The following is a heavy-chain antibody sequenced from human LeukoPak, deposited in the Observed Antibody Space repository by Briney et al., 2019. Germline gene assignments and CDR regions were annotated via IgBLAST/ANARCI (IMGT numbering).Heavy chain of an antibody. D-gene: IGHD4-17*01. CDR3: ATTEMTTESY. CDR2: IKQDGSEK. Sequence: GGSLRLSCAASGFTFSSYGMHWVRQAPGKGLEWVANIKQDGSEKYYVDSVKGRFTISRDNAKNSLYLQMNSLRAEDTAVYYCATTEMTTESYWGQGTLVTVSS. CDR1: GFTFSSYG. J-gene: IGHJ4*02. V-gene: IGHV3-7*01.